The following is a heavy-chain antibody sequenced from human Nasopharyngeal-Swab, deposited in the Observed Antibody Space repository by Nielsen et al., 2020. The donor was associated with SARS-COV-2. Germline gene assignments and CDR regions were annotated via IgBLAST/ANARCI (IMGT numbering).Heavy chain of an antibody. J-gene: IGHJ4*02. Sequence: GGSLRLSCAASGFTFSSYAMSWVRKAPGKGLEWVSAISRSGGSTYYADSVKGRFTISRDNSKNTLYLQMNSLRAEDTAVYYCAKAYLVAAAGTMGYWGQGTLVTVSS. CDR1: GFTFSSYA. CDR2: ISRSGGST. CDR3: AKAYLVAAAGTMGY. D-gene: IGHD6-13*01. V-gene: IGHV3-23*01.